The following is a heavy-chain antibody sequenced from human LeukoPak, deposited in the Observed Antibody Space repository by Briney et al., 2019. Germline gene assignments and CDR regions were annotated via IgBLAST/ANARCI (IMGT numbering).Heavy chain of an antibody. D-gene: IGHD5-18*01. J-gene: IGHJ4*02. V-gene: IGHV1-2*06. CDR3: ARVGTPTLYCYGHFDY. CDR1: GYTFTGYY. Sequence: ASVKVSCKASGYTFTGYYMHWVRQAPGQGLEWMGRINPNSGGTNYAQKFQGRVTMTRDTSISTAYMELRSLRSDDTAVYYCARVGTPTLYCYGHFDYWGQGTLVTVSS. CDR2: INPNSGGT.